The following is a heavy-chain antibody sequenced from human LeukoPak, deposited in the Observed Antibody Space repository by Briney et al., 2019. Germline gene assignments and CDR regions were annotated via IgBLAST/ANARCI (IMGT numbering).Heavy chain of an antibody. CDR1: GGSFSGYY. V-gene: IGHV4-34*01. CDR2: INHSGST. J-gene: IGHJ6*02. Sequence: PSETLSLTCAVYGGSFSGYYWSWIRQPPGKGLEWIGEINHSGSTNYNPSLKSRVTISVDTSKNLFSLKLSSVTAADTAVYYCARLPRRFYGMDVWGQGTTVTVSS. D-gene: IGHD3-3*01. CDR3: ARLPRRFYGMDV.